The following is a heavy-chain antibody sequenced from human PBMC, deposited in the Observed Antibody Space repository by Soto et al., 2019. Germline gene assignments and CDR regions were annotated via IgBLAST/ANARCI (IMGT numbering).Heavy chain of an antibody. CDR3: ARDRYGWYPGYDLDV. Sequence: PSETLSLTCSVSGESISNFYWSWIRQPAGKGLEWIGHVHVSGGTNYNAPLQSRVTMSVDTSSNHVSLHLTSLTAADTAVYYCARDRYGWYPGYDLDVWGPGTTVTV. CDR1: GESISNFY. V-gene: IGHV4-4*07. J-gene: IGHJ6*02. D-gene: IGHD6-19*01. CDR2: VHVSGGT.